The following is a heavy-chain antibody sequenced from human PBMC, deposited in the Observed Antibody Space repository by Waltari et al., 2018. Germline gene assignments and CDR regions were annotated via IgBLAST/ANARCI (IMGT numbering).Heavy chain of an antibody. CDR3: AKGSGEVQLLLRGYYYYGMDV. Sequence: EVQLLESGGGLVQPGGSLRLSCAASGFTFSSYAMSWVRQAPGTGLEWVSAISGSGGRTNDADSVKGRFTIARDNSKNTRELQMNSLRAEDTAVYYCAKGSGEVQLLLRGYYYYGMDVWGQGTTVTVSS. CDR1: GFTFSSYA. CDR2: ISGSGGRT. D-gene: IGHD2-15*01. J-gene: IGHJ6*02. V-gene: IGHV3-23*01.